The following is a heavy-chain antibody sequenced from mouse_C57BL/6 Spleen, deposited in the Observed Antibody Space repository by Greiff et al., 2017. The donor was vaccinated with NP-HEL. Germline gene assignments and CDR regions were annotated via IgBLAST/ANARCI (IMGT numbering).Heavy chain of an antibody. V-gene: IGHV1-26*01. CDR2: INPNNGGT. D-gene: IGHD2-4*01. CDR3: ARPPIYYDYGEGAMDY. J-gene: IGHJ4*01. CDR1: GYTFTDYY. Sequence: VQLQQSGPELVKPGASVKISCKASGYTFTDYYMNWVKQSHGKSLEWIGDINPNNGGTSYNQKFKGKATLTVDKSSSTAYMELRSLTSEDSAVYYCARPPIYYDYGEGAMDYWGQGTSVTVSS.